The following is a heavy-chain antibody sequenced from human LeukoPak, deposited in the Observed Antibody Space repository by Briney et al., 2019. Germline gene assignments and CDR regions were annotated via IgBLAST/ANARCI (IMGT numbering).Heavy chain of an antibody. CDR1: GGSISSYY. CDR3: ARGLAAPTEAFDY. Sequence: SETLSLTCTVSGGSISSYYWSWLRQPPGKGLEWIGYIYYSGSTNYNPSLKSRVTISEDTSKNQFSLKLSSVTAADTAVYYCARGLAAPTEAFDYWGQGTLVTVSS. D-gene: IGHD2-15*01. V-gene: IGHV4-59*01. J-gene: IGHJ4*02. CDR2: IYYSGST.